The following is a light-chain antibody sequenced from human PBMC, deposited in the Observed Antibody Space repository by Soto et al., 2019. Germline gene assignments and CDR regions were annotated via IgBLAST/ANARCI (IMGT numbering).Light chain of an antibody. J-gene: IGKJ4*01. Sequence: EIVLTQSPATLSLSPGERATLSCRASQSVGYFLAWYQQRPGQAPRLLLYDASNRAADIPARFSGSGSGTDFTLTISSLEPEDFAVYYCQQRSDWPLTFGGGTKVEIK. CDR2: DAS. CDR1: QSVGYF. CDR3: QQRSDWPLT. V-gene: IGKV3-11*01.